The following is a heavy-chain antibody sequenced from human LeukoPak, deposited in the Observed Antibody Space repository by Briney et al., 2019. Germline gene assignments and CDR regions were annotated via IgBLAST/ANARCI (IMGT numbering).Heavy chain of an antibody. J-gene: IGHJ4*02. Sequence: SETLSLTCTVSGGSISSTSSYWGWIRQPPGKGLEWIRSLFYSGATYYNPSLKSRVTISVDTSKNQFSLKLTSVTAADTAVYYCATAASGSFYYFDYWGQGTLVTVSS. CDR2: LFYSGAT. CDR3: ATAASGSFYYFDY. CDR1: GGSISSTSSY. V-gene: IGHV4-39*01. D-gene: IGHD1-26*01.